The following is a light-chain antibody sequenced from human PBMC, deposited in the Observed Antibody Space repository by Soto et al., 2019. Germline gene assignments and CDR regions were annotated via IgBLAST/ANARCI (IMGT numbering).Light chain of an antibody. Sequence: PASVSGSPGQSITISCTGTSSDVGGYNYVSWYQQQSGKAPKLMIHEVSNRPSGVSNRFSGSKSGNTASLTISGLQAEDEADYYCSSYTSSRAYVFGIGTKL. CDR3: SSYTSSRAYV. CDR2: EVS. J-gene: IGLJ1*01. V-gene: IGLV2-14*01. CDR1: SSDVGGYNY.